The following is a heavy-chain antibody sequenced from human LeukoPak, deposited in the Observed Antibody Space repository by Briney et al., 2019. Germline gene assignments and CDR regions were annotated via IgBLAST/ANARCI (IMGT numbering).Heavy chain of an antibody. CDR2: MNPNSGNT. CDR1: GYTFTSYD. J-gene: IGHJ6*03. D-gene: IGHD6-13*01. Sequence: ASVKVSCKASGYTFTSYDINWVRQATGQGLEWMGWMNPNSGNTGYAQKFQGRVTMTRNTSISTAYKELSSLRSEDTAVYYCARGALDVAAGNLVYFWSGYYYYYYYMDVWGKGTTVTISS. CDR3: ARGALDVAAGNLVYFWSGYYYYYYYMDV. V-gene: IGHV1-8*01.